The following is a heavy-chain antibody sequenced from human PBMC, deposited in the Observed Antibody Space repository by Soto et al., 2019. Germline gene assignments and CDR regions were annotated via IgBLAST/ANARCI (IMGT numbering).Heavy chain of an antibody. CDR3: ATHPPYGPLDY. D-gene: IGHD4-17*01. CDR1: GDSISSSSNH. V-gene: IGHV4-39*01. Sequence: QLQLQESGPGLVKPSETLSLTCTVSGDSISSSSNHWGWIRQPPGKGREWIGNIYYSENTYYNPSLKSRVTISVDTSKNQFSLRLTSVTAADTAVYYCATHPPYGPLDYWGQGTLVTVSS. CDR2: IYYSENT. J-gene: IGHJ4*02.